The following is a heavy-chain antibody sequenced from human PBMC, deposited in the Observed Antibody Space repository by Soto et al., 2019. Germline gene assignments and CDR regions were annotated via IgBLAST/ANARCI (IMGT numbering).Heavy chain of an antibody. V-gene: IGHV1-69*01. J-gene: IGHJ6*02. Sequence: QVQVVQSGVEVRRPGSSVKVSCKASGDTFKNCVISWVRQAPGQGLEWMGGSIRLFGTTDFAQRFQGRLTITTDESTTTAYMALSRLRSEDTATYYCAAELGFGKLSVVWGQGTTVIVSS. D-gene: IGHD3-10*01. CDR3: AAELGFGKLSVV. CDR2: SIRLFGTT. CDR1: GDTFKNCV.